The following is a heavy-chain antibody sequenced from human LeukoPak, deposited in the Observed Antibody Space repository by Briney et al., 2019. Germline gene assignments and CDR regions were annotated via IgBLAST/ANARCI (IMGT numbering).Heavy chain of an antibody. V-gene: IGHV4-4*02. CDR2: IYHSGST. CDR3: TTRGGSFSIFDY. J-gene: IGHJ4*02. CDR1: GGSISSSNW. D-gene: IGHD1-26*01. Sequence: PSETLSLTCAVSGGSISSSNWWSWVRQPPGKGLEWIGEIYHSGSTNYNPSLKSRVTISVDKSKNQFSLKLSSVTAADTAVYYCTTRGGSFSIFDYWGQGTLVTVSS.